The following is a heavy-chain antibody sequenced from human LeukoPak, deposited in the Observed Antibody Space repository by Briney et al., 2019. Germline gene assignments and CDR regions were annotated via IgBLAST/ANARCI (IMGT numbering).Heavy chain of an antibody. D-gene: IGHD3-22*01. J-gene: IGHJ6*02. Sequence: GESLKISCKGSGYTFTRHWIAWVRQMPGKGLEWMGIIYPGDSDTRYSPSFQGLVTISADKSISTAYVQWSSLKASDTAMYYCARQRESAAGYYDYVMDVWGQGTTVTVSS. CDR3: ARQRESAAGYYDYVMDV. CDR2: IYPGDSDT. CDR1: GYTFTRHW. V-gene: IGHV5-51*01.